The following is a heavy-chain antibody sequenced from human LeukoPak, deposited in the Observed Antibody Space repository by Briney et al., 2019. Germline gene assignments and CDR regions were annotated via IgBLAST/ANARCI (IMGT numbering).Heavy chain of an antibody. D-gene: IGHD1-1*01. CDR1: GFTFSDYA. CDR3: ARDRALEFDC. V-gene: IGHV3-48*01. CDR2: ISYTSNTI. Sequence: GGSLRLSCAASGFTFSDYAMNWVRQAPGKGLEWVSYISYTSNTIYYADSVKGRFTISRDNAKNSLYLQMNSLRGEDTAVYYCARDRALEFDCSGQGTLVIVSS. J-gene: IGHJ4*02.